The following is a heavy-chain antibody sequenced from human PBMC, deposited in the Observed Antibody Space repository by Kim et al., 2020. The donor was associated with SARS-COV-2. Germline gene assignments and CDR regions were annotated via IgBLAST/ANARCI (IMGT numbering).Heavy chain of an antibody. V-gene: IGHV3-23*01. Sequence: GGSLRLSCAASGFTFSSSAMSWVRQAPGKGLEWVSVISGSGGTIYYADSVKGRFTISRDNSKKTAYLQMNSLRAEDTALYYCAKGDLIDAFEIWGQGTMVTGSS. CDR1: GFTFSSSA. CDR2: ISGSGGTI. CDR3: AKGDLIDAFEI. J-gene: IGHJ3*02.